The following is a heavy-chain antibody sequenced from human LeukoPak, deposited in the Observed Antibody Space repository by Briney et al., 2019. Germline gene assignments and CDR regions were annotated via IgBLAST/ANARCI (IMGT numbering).Heavy chain of an antibody. Sequence: GGSLRLSCAASGFTFSSYAMHWVRQAPGKGLEWVAVISYDGSNKYYADSVKGRFTISRDNSKNTPYLQMNSLGAEDTAVYYCARDDQVWSYYKVHWSHGAFDIWGQGTMVTVSS. D-gene: IGHD1-26*01. V-gene: IGHV3-30-3*01. CDR3: ARDDQVWSYYKVHWSHGAFDI. CDR1: GFTFSSYA. CDR2: ISYDGSNK. J-gene: IGHJ3*02.